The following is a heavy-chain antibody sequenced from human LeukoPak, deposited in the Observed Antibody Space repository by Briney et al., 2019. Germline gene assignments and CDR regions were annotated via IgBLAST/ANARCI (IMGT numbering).Heavy chain of an antibody. CDR1: GGSISSYY. CDR2: IYYSGST. CDR3: ARRDYSAPTEYWFDP. J-gene: IGHJ5*02. D-gene: IGHD2-15*01. Sequence: SETLSLTCTVSGGSISSYYWSWIRQPPGKGLEWIGYIYYSGSTNYNPSLKSRVTISVDTSKNQFSLKLSSVTAADTAVYYCARRDYSAPTEYWFDPWGQGTLVTVSS. V-gene: IGHV4-59*01.